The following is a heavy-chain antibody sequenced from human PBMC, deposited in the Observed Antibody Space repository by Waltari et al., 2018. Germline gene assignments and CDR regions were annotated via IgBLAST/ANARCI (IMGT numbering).Heavy chain of an antibody. D-gene: IGHD6-13*01. CDR1: GGSISSYY. CDR3: ARVASNSIAAAGTGWFDP. J-gene: IGHJ5*02. Sequence: QVQLQESGPGLVKPSETLSLTCTVSGGSISSYYWSWIRQPPGKGLEWIGYIYYSGSTNYNPSLKSRVTISVDTSKNQFSLKLSSVTAADTAVYYCARVASNSIAAAGTGWFDPWGQGTLVTVSS. V-gene: IGHV4-59*01. CDR2: IYYSGST.